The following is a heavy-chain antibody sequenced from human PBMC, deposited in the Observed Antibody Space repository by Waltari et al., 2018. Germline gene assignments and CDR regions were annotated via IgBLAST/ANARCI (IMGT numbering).Heavy chain of an antibody. CDR3: ARAYCSSTSCYTDYYYYGMDV. Sequence: EVQLVESGGGLVQPGGSLRLSCAASGFTFSSYSMNWVRQAPGKGLEWVSYISSSSSTIYYADSVKGRFTISRDNAKNSLYLQMNSLRAEDTAVYYCARAYCSSTSCYTDYYYYGMDVWGQGTTVTVSS. CDR2: ISSSSSTI. J-gene: IGHJ6*02. CDR1: GFTFSSYS. D-gene: IGHD2-2*02. V-gene: IGHV3-48*04.